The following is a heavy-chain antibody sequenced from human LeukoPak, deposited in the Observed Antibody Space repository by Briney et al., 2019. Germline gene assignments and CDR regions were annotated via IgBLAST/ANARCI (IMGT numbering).Heavy chain of an antibody. CDR2: IYYSGST. V-gene: IGHV4-59*08. CDR1: GGSISSYY. Sequence: KPSETLSLTCTVSGGSISSYYWSWIRQPPGKGLEWIGYIYYSGSTNYNPSLKSRVTISVDTSKNQFSLKLSSVTAADTAVYYCARQGVATAIDYWGQGTLVTVSS. J-gene: IGHJ4*02. CDR3: ARQGVATAIDY. D-gene: IGHD2-21*02.